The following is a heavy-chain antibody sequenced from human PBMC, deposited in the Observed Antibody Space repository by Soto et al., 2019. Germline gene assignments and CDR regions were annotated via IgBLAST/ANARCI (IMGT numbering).Heavy chain of an antibody. Sequence: SGTLSLTRAVYGGCFRGFYWGWVRPPPGEGVEWVGGINHSGSTNYNPSLKSRVTISVDTSKNQFSLKLSSVTAADTAVYYCARGKPSIVVVPAAMREASYYYYYGMDVWGQGTTVTVSS. J-gene: IGHJ6*02. V-gene: IGHV4-34*01. D-gene: IGHD2-2*01. CDR3: ARGKPSIVVVPAAMREASYYYYYGMDV. CDR2: INHSGST. CDR1: GGCFRGFY.